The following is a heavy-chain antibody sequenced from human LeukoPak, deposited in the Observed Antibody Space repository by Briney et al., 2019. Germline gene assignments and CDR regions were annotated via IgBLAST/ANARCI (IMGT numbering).Heavy chain of an antibody. CDR2: ISSSGSTI. Sequence: GGSLRLSCAASGFTFSDYYMSWIRQAPGKGLEWVSYISSSGSTIYYADSVKGRFTISRDNAKNSLYLQMNSLRAEDTAVYYCARDLSDTAMVAPFDYWGQGTLVTVSS. V-gene: IGHV3-11*01. CDR3: ARDLSDTAMVAPFDY. CDR1: GFTFSDYY. J-gene: IGHJ4*02. D-gene: IGHD5-18*01.